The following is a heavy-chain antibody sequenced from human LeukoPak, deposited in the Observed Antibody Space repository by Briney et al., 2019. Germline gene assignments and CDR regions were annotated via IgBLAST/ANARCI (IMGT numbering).Heavy chain of an antibody. CDR1: GDSISSSSFY. CDR2: LYYSGNT. V-gene: IGHV4-39*01. D-gene: IGHD3-10*01. CDR3: ARYYYGSGSYIWFDP. Sequence: SETLSLTCTVSGDSISSSSFYWGWIRQPPGKGLEWIGSLYYSGNTYYNPSLKSRVTISVDTSKSQFSLKLSSVTATDTAVYYCARYYYGSGSYIWFDPWGQGTLVTVSS. J-gene: IGHJ5*02.